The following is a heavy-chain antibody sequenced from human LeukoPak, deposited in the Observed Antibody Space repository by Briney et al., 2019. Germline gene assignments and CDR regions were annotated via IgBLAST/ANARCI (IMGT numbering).Heavy chain of an antibody. D-gene: IGHD5-18*01. V-gene: IGHV3-9*01. CDR1: GFTFDDYA. CDR3: AKDFGYSCGYGFDY. Sequence: PGRSLRLSCAASGFTFDDYAMHWVRQAPGKGLEWVSGISWNSGRIAYADSVKCRFTISRDNAKNSLYLQMNSLRAEDTALYYCAKDFGYSCGYGFDYWGQGTLVTVSS. J-gene: IGHJ4*02. CDR2: ISWNSGRI.